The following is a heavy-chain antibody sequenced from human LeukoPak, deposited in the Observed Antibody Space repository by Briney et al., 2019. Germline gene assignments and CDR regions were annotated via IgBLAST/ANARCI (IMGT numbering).Heavy chain of an antibody. D-gene: IGHD6-13*01. CDR1: GFTFSSYA. Sequence: GWALRLSCAASGFTFSSYAMRWVLHAPGTGQEWGSAISGSCGSTYYADSVKGRFTISRDNSKNTLYLQMNSLRAEDTAVYYCAKTNSSSWMDDAFDIWGQGTMVTVSS. CDR3: AKTNSSSWMDDAFDI. CDR2: ISGSCGST. V-gene: IGHV3-23*01. J-gene: IGHJ3*02.